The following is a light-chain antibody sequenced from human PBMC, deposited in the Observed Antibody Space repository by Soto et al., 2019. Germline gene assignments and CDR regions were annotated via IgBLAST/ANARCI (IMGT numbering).Light chain of an antibody. CDR2: DVS. Sequence: QSVLTQPASVSGSSGQSITISCTGTSSDVGGYNYVSWYQQHPGKAPKLMIYDVSNRPSGVSNRFSGSKSGNTASLTISGLQAEDEADYYCSSYTSGSTWVFGGGTKLTVL. V-gene: IGLV2-14*01. CDR3: SSYTSGSTWV. J-gene: IGLJ3*02. CDR1: SSDVGGYNY.